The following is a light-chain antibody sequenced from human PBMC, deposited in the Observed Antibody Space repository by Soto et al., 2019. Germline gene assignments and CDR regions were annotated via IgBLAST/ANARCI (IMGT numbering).Light chain of an antibody. J-gene: IGKJ1*01. V-gene: IGKV3-20*01. CDR2: GAS. Sequence: EIVLTQSPGTLSLTPGERATLSCRASQSVSNNYLAWYQQKPGQAPRLFIYGASNRATDIPDRFSGSGSGTDFTLTISRLEPEDFAVYYCQQYSVSPGTFGQGTKVGTK. CDR3: QQYSVSPGT. CDR1: QSVSNNY.